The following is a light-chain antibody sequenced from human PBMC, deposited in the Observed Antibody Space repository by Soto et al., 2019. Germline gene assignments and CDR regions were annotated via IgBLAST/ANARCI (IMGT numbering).Light chain of an antibody. Sequence: AIQMTQSPSSLSASVGDRVTITCRASQAIRNDLGWYQQKPGKAPKLLIYSASTLQSGVPSRFGGSGFGTDFTLTISSLQPEDFATYYCLQDYNYPMWTFGQGTKVEIE. V-gene: IGKV1-6*01. CDR2: SAS. J-gene: IGKJ1*01. CDR1: QAIRND. CDR3: LQDYNYPMWT.